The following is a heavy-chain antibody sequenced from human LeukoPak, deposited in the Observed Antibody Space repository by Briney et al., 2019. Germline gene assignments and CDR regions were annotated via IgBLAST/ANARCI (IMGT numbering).Heavy chain of an antibody. CDR3: ARRVSGYQGRDFDY. D-gene: IGHD3-3*01. CDR1: GGSLSSSSYY. V-gene: IGHV4-39*07. Sequence: SETLSLTCTVSGGSLSSSSYYWGWIRQPPGKGLEWIGSIYYSGSTYYNPSLKSRVTISIDTSKNQFSLKLSSVTAADTAVIFCARRVSGYQGRDFDYWGQGTLVTVSS. J-gene: IGHJ4*02. CDR2: IYYSGST.